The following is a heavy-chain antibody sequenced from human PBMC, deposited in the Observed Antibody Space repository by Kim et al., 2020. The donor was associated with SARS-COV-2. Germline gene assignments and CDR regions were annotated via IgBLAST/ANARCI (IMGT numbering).Heavy chain of an antibody. Sequence: GGSLRLSCAASGFTFSTYSMHWVRQAPGKGLEFVSSITYSGGSTYYADSVKGRFTISRDNSKNTLYLQMGSLRPEDMAVYYCARGGATRGDYLNYYLLDVWGQGTTVTVSS. J-gene: IGHJ6*02. CDR2: ITYSGGST. CDR1: GFTFSTYS. D-gene: IGHD4-17*01. CDR3: ARGGATRGDYLNYYLLDV. V-gene: IGHV3-64*02.